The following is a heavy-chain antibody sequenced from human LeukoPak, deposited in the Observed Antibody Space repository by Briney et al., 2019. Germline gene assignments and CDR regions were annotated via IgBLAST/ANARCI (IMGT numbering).Heavy chain of an antibody. V-gene: IGHV1-2*02. CDR3: ARGEVDTSGWDCFHF. CDR1: GYTFTGYY. J-gene: IGHJ4*02. D-gene: IGHD6-19*01. Sequence: ASVKVSCKASGYTFTGYYIFWVRQAPGQGLEWMGWINPNSGGTDYAQKFQGRVTMTRDTSISTAYMELSSLRSDDTAVYYCARGEVDTSGWDCFHFWGQGTLVTVSS. CDR2: INPNSGGT.